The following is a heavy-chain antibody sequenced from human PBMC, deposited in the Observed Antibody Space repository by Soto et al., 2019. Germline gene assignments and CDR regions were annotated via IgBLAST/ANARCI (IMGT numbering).Heavy chain of an antibody. V-gene: IGHV3-23*01. CDR3: AKVGVGGRYSYFDY. D-gene: IGHD1-26*01. Sequence: EVQLLESGGGLVQPGGSLRLSCAASGFTFSIYAMNWVRQAPGQGLEWISLISASGHATYYADSVKGRFTISRDNSKNTVYVQMNSLRADDTAVYYCAKVGVGGRYSYFDYWGQGALVTVSS. CDR2: ISASGHAT. J-gene: IGHJ4*02. CDR1: GFTFSIYA.